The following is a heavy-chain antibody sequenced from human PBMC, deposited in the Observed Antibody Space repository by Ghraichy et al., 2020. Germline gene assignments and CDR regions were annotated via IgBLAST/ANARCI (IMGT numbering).Heavy chain of an antibody. CDR2: ISGTGGST. V-gene: IGHV3-23*01. Sequence: GGSLRLSCAASGFTFSSYAMSWVRQAPGKGLEWVSSISGTGGSTYNADSVKGRFTISRDNSKNTLYLQMNSLRAEDTAVYYCAKSERIAVAGKGSLPLAYYYYYGMDVWGQGTTVTVSS. CDR1: GFTFSSYA. J-gene: IGHJ6*02. D-gene: IGHD6-19*01. CDR3: AKSERIAVAGKGSLPLAYYYYYGMDV.